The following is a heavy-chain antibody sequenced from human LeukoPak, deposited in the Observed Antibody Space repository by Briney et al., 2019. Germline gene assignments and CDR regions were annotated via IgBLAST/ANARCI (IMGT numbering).Heavy chain of an antibody. D-gene: IGHD3-16*01. Sequence: SETLSLTCTVSGGSVSSGSYYWSWIRQPPGKGLEWIGYIYYSGSTNYNPSLKSRVTISVDTSKNQFSLRLSSVTAADTAVYYCARDSERGYYYGMDVWGKGTAVTVSS. CDR2: IYYSGST. J-gene: IGHJ6*04. CDR1: GGSVSSGSYY. V-gene: IGHV4-61*01. CDR3: ARDSERGYYYGMDV.